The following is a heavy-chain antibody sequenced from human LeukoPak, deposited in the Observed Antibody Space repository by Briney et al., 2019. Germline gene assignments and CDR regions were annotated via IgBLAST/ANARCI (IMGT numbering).Heavy chain of an antibody. V-gene: IGHV1-46*01. CDR2: INPIGGST. CDR3: ASRIRYCSGGSCYSGFDY. CDR1: GYTFTSYY. Sequence: ASVKVSCKASGYTFTSYYMHWVRQAPGRGLEWMGIINPIGGSTSSAQKFQGRVTMTRDTSTSTVYMELSSLRSEDTAVYYCASRIRYCSGGSCYSGFDYWGQGTLVTVSS. D-gene: IGHD2-15*01. J-gene: IGHJ4*02.